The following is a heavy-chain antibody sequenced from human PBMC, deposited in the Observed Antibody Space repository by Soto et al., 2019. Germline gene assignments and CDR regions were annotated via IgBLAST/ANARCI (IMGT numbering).Heavy chain of an antibody. CDR1: GYTFTSYG. CDR2: ISAYNGNT. J-gene: IGHJ6*02. D-gene: IGHD5-18*01. V-gene: IGHV1-18*01. Sequence: QVQLVQSGAEVKKPGASVKVSCKASGYTFTSYGISWVRQAPGQGLEWMGWISAYNGNTNYAQKLQGTVTMTTDTSPSTDYMELRSMSSDETAVYYYARATGYSYADLPYYYNDCMDIWGQGTTVTVSS. CDR3: ARATGYSYADLPYYYNDCMDI.